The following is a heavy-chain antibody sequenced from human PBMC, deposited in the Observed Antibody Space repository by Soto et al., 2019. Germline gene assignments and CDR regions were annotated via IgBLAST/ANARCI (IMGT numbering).Heavy chain of an antibody. Sequence: SETLSLTCTVSGGSISSSIYYWGWIRQPPGRGLEWIGFIDYSGTTYYNPSLKSRLTMSVDTSKNQFSLKLSSVTAADTAVYYCAREPINWGQGTLVTVAS. CDR3: AREPIN. CDR1: GGSISSSIYY. J-gene: IGHJ4*02. CDR2: IDYSGTT. V-gene: IGHV4-39*07. D-gene: IGHD5-12*01.